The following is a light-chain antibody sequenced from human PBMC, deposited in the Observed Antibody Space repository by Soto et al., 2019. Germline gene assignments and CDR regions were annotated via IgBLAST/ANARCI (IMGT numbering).Light chain of an antibody. J-gene: IGKJ1*01. Sequence: ESVLTQSPGTLSLSPGERATLSCRASQSVSSNLAWYQQKPGQAPRLLIYGASTRATGIPNRFSGSGSGTDFTLTISRLEPEDFAVYYCQQYGNSPQTFGQGTKVDI. CDR2: GAS. CDR1: QSVSSN. V-gene: IGKV3-20*01. CDR3: QQYGNSPQT.